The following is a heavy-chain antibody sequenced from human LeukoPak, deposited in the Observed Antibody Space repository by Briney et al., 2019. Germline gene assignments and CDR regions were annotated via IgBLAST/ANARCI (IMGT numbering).Heavy chain of an antibody. CDR1: GASISSGGYY. Sequence: PSQILSLTCTVSGASISSGGYYWNWIRQPPGKGLEWIGYIYYSRSTSYSPSLKSRLTISVDTSKNQFSLKLSSVTAADTAVYYCARDGYNSGYFDYWGQGTLVTVSS. V-gene: IGHV4-30-4*01. J-gene: IGHJ4*02. CDR3: ARDGYNSGYFDY. CDR2: IYYSRST. D-gene: IGHD5-24*01.